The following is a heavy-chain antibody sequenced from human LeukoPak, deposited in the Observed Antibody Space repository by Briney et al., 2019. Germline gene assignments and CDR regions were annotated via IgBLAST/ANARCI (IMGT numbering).Heavy chain of an antibody. J-gene: IGHJ5*02. CDR1: GGSISSYY. D-gene: IGHD2-15*01. CDR3: ARKLGYCSGGSCYGSNWFDP. Sequence: ASETLSLTCTVSGGSISSYYWSWIRQPPGKGLEWIGYIYYSGSTNYNPSLKSRVTISVDTSKNQFSLKLSSVTAADTAVCYCARKLGYCSGGSCYGSNWFDPWGQGTLVTVSS. V-gene: IGHV4-59*01. CDR2: IYYSGST.